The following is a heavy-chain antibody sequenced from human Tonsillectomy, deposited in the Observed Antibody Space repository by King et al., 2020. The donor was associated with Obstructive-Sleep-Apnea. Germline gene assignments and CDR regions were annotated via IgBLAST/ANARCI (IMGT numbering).Heavy chain of an antibody. Sequence: VQLVESGGGLVKPGGSLRLSCAASGFTFSDYYMSWIRQAPGKGLEWVSYISSSGSSIYYADSVKGRFTISRDNAKNSLYLQMNSLRAEETAVYYCARDSRIAAAGKRHGWFDPWGQGTLVTVSS. CDR1: GFTFSDYY. CDR2: ISSSGSSI. V-gene: IGHV3-11*01. J-gene: IGHJ5*02. CDR3: ARDSRIAAAGKRHGWFDP. D-gene: IGHD6-13*01.